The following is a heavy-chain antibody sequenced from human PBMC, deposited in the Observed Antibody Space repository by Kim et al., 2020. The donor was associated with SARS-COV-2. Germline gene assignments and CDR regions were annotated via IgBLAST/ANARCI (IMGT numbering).Heavy chain of an antibody. CDR3: ARVVREWLQLTPYWFDS. CDR1: GGSISSYY. V-gene: IGHV4-59*01. Sequence: SETLSLTCTVSGGSISSYYWSWIRQPPGKGLEWIGYIYYSGSTNYNPSLKSRVTISVDTSKNQFSLKLSSVTAADTAVYYCARVVREWLQLTPYWFDSWGQGTLVTVSS. J-gene: IGHJ5*01. D-gene: IGHD5-12*01. CDR2: IYYSGST.